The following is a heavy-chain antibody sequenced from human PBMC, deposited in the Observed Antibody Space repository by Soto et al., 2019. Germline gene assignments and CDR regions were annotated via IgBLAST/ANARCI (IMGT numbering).Heavy chain of an antibody. D-gene: IGHD4-4*01. CDR3: ARDAGKEEYSNWLDP. CDR1: GYTFTSYY. CDR2: INPSGGST. Sequence: ASVKVSCKASGYTFTSYYMHWVRQAPGQGLEWMGIINPSGGSTSYAQKFQGRVTMTRDTSTSTVYMELSSLRSEDTAVYYCARDAGKEEYSNWLDPWGQGTLVTVYS. J-gene: IGHJ5*02. V-gene: IGHV1-46*01.